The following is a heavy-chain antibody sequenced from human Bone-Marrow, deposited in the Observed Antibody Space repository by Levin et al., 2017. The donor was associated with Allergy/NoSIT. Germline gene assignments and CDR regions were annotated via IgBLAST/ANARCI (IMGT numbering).Heavy chain of an antibody. CDR1: GFIFGDSA. D-gene: IGHD4-17*01. CDR3: TTDWGTVTASWF. Sequence: QPGGSLRLSCTTSGFIFGDSAMTWVRQAPGKGLEWIGFIRTETYGGTAEYAASVKGRFTISRDDSKSIAYLQMNSLKTEDTAVYYCTTDWGTVTASWFWGQGTLVTVSS. J-gene: IGHJ4*02. CDR2: IRTETYGGTA. V-gene: IGHV3-49*04.